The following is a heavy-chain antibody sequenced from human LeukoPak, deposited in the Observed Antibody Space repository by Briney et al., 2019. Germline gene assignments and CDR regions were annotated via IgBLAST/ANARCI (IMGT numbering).Heavy chain of an antibody. D-gene: IGHD1-1*01. CDR3: ARERKYDSTFDY. CDR2: ISYDGSNK. V-gene: IGHV3-30*03. J-gene: IGHJ4*02. Sequence: PGGSLRLSCAASGFTFSSYGMHWVRQAPGKGLEWVAVISYDGSNKYYADSVKGRFTISRDNAKNTLYLQMNSLRAEDTAVYFCARERKYDSTFDYWGQGTLVTVSS. CDR1: GFTFSSYG.